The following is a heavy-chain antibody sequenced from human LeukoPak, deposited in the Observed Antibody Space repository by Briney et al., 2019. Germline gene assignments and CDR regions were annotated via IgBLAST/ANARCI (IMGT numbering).Heavy chain of an antibody. CDR3: AREAGGFKGLDY. CDR2: ISSSGGTI. V-gene: IGHV3-11*04. D-gene: IGHD1-26*01. CDR1: GITFSDHY. J-gene: IGHJ4*02. Sequence: GGSLRLSCGPSGITFSDHYMSWIRPPPGEGLEWVSYISSSGGTIYYGDSVKGRFTISSDNAKNSLFLQMNSLRAEDAAVYYCAREAGGFKGLDYWGQGTLVTVSS.